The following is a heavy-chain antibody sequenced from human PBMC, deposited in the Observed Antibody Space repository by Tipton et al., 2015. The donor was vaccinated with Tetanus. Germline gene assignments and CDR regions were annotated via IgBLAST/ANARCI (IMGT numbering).Heavy chain of an antibody. D-gene: IGHD6-13*01. J-gene: IGHJ3*01. V-gene: IGHV4-31*11. CDR2: IQNTGNT. CDR1: GASFRLGGYF. Sequence: TLSLTCDVSGASFRLGGYFWSRVRQHPGRGLEWIGNIQNTGNTHYNPSVESRASISLDTSTNQFYLRLRSVTVADTAVYYCARDQLGYSDRDALDVWGRGTMVTVSS. CDR3: ARDQLGYSDRDALDV.